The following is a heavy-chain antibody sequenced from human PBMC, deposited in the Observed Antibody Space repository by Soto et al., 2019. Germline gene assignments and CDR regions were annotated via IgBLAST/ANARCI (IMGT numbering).Heavy chain of an antibody. V-gene: IGHV3-30*18. J-gene: IGHJ6*03. CDR1: GFTVSSYG. Sequence: QVQLVESGGGVVQPGRSLRLSCAASGFTVSSYGMHWVRQAPGKGLEWVAVISYDGSNKYYADSVKGRFTISRDNSKNTLYLQMNRLRAEDTAVYYWAKDAIWQERDYYSMDVWGKGTTVTVSS. CDR2: ISYDGSNK. D-gene: IGHD3-3*01. CDR3: AKDAIWQERDYYSMDV.